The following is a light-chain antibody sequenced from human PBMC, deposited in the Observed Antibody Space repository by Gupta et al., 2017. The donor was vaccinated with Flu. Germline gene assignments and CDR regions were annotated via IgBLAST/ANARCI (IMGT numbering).Light chain of an antibody. CDR1: SSNSRARYG. V-gene: IGLV1-40*01. J-gene: IGLJ3*02. CDR3: QSYDNSLSGWV. CDR2: STT. Sequence: QSVLTQSPSESGAPAQWVTVPCTGSSSNSRARYGVRWYQQLTGAVPNLLIYSTTTRPSGVPDRFSASKSGASASLAIAGLQAEDEADDYCQSYDNSLSGWVFGGGTKLTVL.